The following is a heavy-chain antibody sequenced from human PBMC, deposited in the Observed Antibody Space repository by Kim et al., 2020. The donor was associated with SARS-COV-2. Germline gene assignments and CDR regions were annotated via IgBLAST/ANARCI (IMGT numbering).Heavy chain of an antibody. CDR1: GGSISSSSYY. V-gene: IGHV4-39*01. Sequence: SETLSLTCTVSGGSISSSSYYWGWIRQPPGKGLEWIGSIYYSGSTYYNPSLKSRVTISVDTSKNQFSLKLSSVTAADTAVYYCARLSSGWDEGFDYWGQGTLVTVSS. CDR2: IYYSGST. J-gene: IGHJ4*02. CDR3: ARLSSGWDEGFDY. D-gene: IGHD6-19*01.